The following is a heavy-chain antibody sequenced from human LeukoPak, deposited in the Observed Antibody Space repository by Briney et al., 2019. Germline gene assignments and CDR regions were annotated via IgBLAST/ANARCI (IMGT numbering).Heavy chain of an antibody. Sequence: GRSLRLSCAASGFTFSSYGMHWVRQAPGKGLEWVAVIWYDGSNKYYADSVKGRFTISRDNSKNTLYLQMNSLRAEDTAVYYCARDYGYYYDSSGYYYFHYYGMDVWGQGTTVTVSS. CDR3: ARDYGYYYDSSGYYYFHYYGMDV. J-gene: IGHJ6*02. CDR2: IWYDGSNK. D-gene: IGHD3-22*01. CDR1: GFTFSSYG. V-gene: IGHV3-33*08.